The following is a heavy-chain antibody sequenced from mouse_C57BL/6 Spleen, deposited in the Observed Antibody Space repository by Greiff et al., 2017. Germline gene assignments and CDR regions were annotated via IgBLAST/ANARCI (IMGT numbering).Heavy chain of an antibody. J-gene: IGHJ3*01. D-gene: IGHD2-12*01. CDR1: GYTFTSYW. CDR2: IYPSDSAP. V-gene: IGHV1-61*01. Sequence: QVQLQQPGAELVRPGSSVKLSCKASGYTFTSYWMDWVKQRPGQGLEWIGNIYPSDSAPHYNQKFKDKATLTVDKSSSTAYMQLSSLTSEGSAIYDWARKGEYDAAWFTFGGQGTLVTVSA. CDR3: ARKGEYDAAWFTF.